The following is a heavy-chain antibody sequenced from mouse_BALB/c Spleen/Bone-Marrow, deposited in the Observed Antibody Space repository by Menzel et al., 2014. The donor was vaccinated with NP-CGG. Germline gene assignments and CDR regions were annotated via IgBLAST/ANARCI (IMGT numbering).Heavy chain of an antibody. Sequence: EVQLQQSGGGLVQPGGSLKLSCAASGFDFSRYWMSWVRQAPGKGLEWIGEINPDSSTINYTPSLKDKFIISRDNAKNTLYLQMSKVRSEDTALYYCARLGYYGTMVYWDQGTSVTVSS. J-gene: IGHJ4*01. CDR2: INPDSSTI. V-gene: IGHV4-1*02. D-gene: IGHD1-1*01. CDR1: GFDFSRYW. CDR3: ARLGYYGTMVY.